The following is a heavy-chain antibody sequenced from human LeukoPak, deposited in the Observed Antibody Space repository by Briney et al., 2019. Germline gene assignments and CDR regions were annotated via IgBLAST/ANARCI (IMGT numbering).Heavy chain of an antibody. J-gene: IGHJ3*02. CDR2: ISGSGGST. D-gene: IGHD1-1*01. CDR3: AKLDWNDVLYAFDI. CDR1: GFTFSNAW. Sequence: GGSLRLSCAASGFTFSNAWMSWVRQAPGKGLEWVSAISGSGGSTYYADSVKGRFTISRDNSKNTLYLQMNSLRAEDTAVYYCAKLDWNDVLYAFDIWGQGTMVTVSS. V-gene: IGHV3-23*01.